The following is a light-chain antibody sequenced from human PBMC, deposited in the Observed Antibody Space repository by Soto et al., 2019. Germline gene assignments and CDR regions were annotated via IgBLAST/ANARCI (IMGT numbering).Light chain of an antibody. Sequence: IVMTQSPVTLSGSLGERATLSCRASQSVGSDVAWYHQKVGQAPRLLIYDASTRATGIPDRCSGSGSGTEFTLTITSLQSEDFAVYYCLQFNDWPRTFGQGTKVEMK. CDR2: DAS. CDR1: QSVGSD. V-gene: IGKV3-15*01. CDR3: LQFNDWPRT. J-gene: IGKJ1*01.